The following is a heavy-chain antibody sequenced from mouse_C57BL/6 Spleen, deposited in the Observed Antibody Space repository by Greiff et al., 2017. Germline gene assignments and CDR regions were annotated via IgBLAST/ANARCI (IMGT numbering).Heavy chain of an antibody. CDR1: GYAFSSYW. V-gene: IGHV1-80*01. J-gene: IGHJ3*01. D-gene: IGHD4-1*01. CDR2: IYPGDGDT. Sequence: VQLQQSGAELVKPGASVKISCKASGYAFSSYWMNWVKQRPGTGLEWIGQIYPGDGDTTYNGKFKGKATLTADKSSSTAYMQLSSLTSEDSAVYFCAKENWDAWFAYWGQGTLVTVSA. CDR3: AKENWDAWFAY.